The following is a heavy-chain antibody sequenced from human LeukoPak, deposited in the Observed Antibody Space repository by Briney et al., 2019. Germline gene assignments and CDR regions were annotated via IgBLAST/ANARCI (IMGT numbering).Heavy chain of an antibody. CDR2: IYYTGTT. V-gene: IGHV4-59*08. CDR3: VRGYSRFDY. J-gene: IGHJ4*02. D-gene: IGHD6-13*01. CDR1: GGSIVDYY. Sequence: SETLSLIRSVSGGSIVDYYWDWIRQPPGKGLEWIGYIYYTGTTNYNPSLKSRVTISLDTSKNQFSLTMTSVTAADTAVYYCVRGYSRFDYWGQGTLVTVSS.